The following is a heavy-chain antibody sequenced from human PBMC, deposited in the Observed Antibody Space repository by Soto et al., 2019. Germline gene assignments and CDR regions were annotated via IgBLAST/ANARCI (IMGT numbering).Heavy chain of an antibody. CDR3: ASEKSAYDYNY. V-gene: IGHV3-11*01. J-gene: IGHJ4*02. D-gene: IGHD5-12*01. CDR2: ISSVSSTI. Sequence: GGSLRLSCAASGFTFSYYSMNWIRQAPGKGLEWVSYISSVSSTIYYADSVKGRFTVSRDNANNLLSLQMNSLRAEDTAVYYCASEKSAYDYNYWGQGTLVTVSS. CDR1: GFTFSYYS.